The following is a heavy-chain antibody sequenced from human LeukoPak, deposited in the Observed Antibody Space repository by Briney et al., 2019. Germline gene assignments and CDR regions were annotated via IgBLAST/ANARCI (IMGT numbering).Heavy chain of an antibody. CDR3: AKAFDYNGLRGEGGSFDC. Sequence: GGSLRLSCVASGFNFSKNDMHWVRQTTERRLEWVSAIGVGGDTYYADPVKGRFTNSRDNGKSCVYLQMNSLRAGDTAVYFCAKAFDYNGLRGEGGSFDCWGQGALVTVSS. J-gene: IGHJ4*02. D-gene: IGHD4-11*01. CDR1: GFNFSKND. CDR2: IGVGGDT. V-gene: IGHV3-13*01.